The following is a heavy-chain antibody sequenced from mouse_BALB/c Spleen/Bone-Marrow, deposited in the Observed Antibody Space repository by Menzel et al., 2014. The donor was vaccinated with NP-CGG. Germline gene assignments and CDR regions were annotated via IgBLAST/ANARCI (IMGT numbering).Heavy chain of an antibody. Sequence: EVNVVESGAELVKPGASVRLSCTASGFNIKDTYMHWVKPRPDQGLEWIGRIDPANGNAKHDPKFQGKAAITADTSSNTTYLQLSSLTSEDTAVYYCAIYFYFDYWGQGTTLTVSS. J-gene: IGHJ2*01. CDR1: GFNIKDTY. D-gene: IGHD2-3*01. CDR2: IDPANGNA. CDR3: AIYFYFDY. V-gene: IGHV14-3*02.